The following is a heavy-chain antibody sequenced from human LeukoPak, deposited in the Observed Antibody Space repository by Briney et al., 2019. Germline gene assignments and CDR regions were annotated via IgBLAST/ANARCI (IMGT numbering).Heavy chain of an antibody. CDR2: ISNGGHHT. CDR1: GISFNNYG. Sequence: GGSLRLSCAASGISFNNYGMSWVRQAPGKGLEWVSSISNGGHHTYYADSVRGRFTISRDNSKNTLYLQMDSLRAADTAVYSCAKVISSYSGYDSYWGQGTLVTVSS. CDR3: AKVISSYSGYDSY. V-gene: IGHV3-23*01. D-gene: IGHD5-12*01. J-gene: IGHJ4*02.